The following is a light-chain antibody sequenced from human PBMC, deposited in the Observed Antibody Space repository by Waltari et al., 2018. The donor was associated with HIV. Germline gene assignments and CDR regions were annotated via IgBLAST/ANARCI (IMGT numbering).Light chain of an antibody. V-gene: IGLV1-44*01. CDR1: RSNIGSNA. J-gene: IGLJ2*01. CDR3: AAWDDNLDAAL. Sequence: HSALTQPPSASGTAGQRVTISCSGGRSNIGSNAVSWYHEVPGTAPKLLIYKNNQRPSGVPDRYSGSKSGTSASLAISGLQSEDEADYFCAAWDDNLDAALFGGGTKLTVL. CDR2: KNN.